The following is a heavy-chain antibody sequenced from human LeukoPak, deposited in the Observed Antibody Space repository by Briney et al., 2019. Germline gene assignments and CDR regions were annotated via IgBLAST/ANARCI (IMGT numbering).Heavy chain of an antibody. D-gene: IGHD3-22*01. V-gene: IGHV3-49*04. Sequence: GGSLRLSCTASGFNFGAHAMSWVRQAPGKGLEWVGFIRSKAYGGKPDYAASVKGRFTIARDHSESIAYLQMDSLKTEDTAVYYCTRVNYYDSSSFYYGYFDYWGQGTLVTVSS. J-gene: IGHJ4*02. CDR2: IRSKAYGGKP. CDR3: TRVNYYDSSSFYYGYFDY. CDR1: GFNFGAHA.